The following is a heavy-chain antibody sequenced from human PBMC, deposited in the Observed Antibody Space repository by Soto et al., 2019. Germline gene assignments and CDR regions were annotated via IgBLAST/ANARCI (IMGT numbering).Heavy chain of an antibody. D-gene: IGHD3-22*01. Sequence: QVQLQESGPGLVKPSQTLSLTCTVSGGSISSGDYYWSWIRQTPGKGLEWIGYIYYSGSTYYNPSLNIRVTISVDTSKNQFSLKRSSVTAADTSVYYCASEYSSGYYSSFDYWGQGTLVTVSS. V-gene: IGHV4-30-4*01. CDR3: ASEYSSGYYSSFDY. CDR2: IYYSGST. CDR1: GGSISSGDYY. J-gene: IGHJ4*02.